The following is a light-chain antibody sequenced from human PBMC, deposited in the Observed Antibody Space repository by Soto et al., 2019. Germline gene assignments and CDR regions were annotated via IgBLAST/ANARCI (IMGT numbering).Light chain of an antibody. CDR2: ETS. CDR1: QSISSN. V-gene: IGKV3-15*01. Sequence: EIVMTQSPATLSVSPGERATLSCRASQSISSNLAWYQHKPGQAPRLLIYETSTRATGSPARFSGSGSGTEFTLTISSLQSEDYAVYYCQQYNNWPPWTFGQGTKVEIK. CDR3: QQYNNWPPWT. J-gene: IGKJ1*01.